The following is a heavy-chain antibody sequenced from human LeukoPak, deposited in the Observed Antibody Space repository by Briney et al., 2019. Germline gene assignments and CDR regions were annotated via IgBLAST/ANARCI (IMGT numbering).Heavy chain of an antibody. D-gene: IGHD6-13*01. CDR2: IYYSGST. CDR1: GGSISSGGYY. CDR3: ARDRGSSWAEDAFDI. J-gene: IGHJ3*02. V-gene: IGHV4-31*03. Sequence: SQTLSLTCTVSGGSISSGGYYWSWIRQHPGKGLEWIGYIYYSGSTHYNPSLKSRVTISVDTSKNQFSLKLSSVTAADTAVYYCARDRGSSWAEDAFDIWGQGTMVTVSS.